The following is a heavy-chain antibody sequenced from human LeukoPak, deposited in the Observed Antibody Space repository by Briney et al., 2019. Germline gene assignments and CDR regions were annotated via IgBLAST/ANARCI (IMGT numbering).Heavy chain of an antibody. D-gene: IGHD2-2*01. V-gene: IGHV4-34*01. CDR3: ARSGYCSSTSCYSDY. CDR1: GFTFSSYA. J-gene: IGHJ4*02. CDR2: INHSGST. Sequence: GSLRLSCAASGFTFSSYAMSWIRQPPGKGLEWIGEINHSGSTNYNPSLKSRVTISVDTSKNQFSLKLSSVTAADTAVYYCARSGYCSSTSCYSDYWGQGTLVTVSS.